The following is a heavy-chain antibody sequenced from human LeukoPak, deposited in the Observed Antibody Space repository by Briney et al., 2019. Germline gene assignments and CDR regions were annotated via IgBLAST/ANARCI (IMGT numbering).Heavy chain of an antibody. CDR2: INPNSGGT. D-gene: IGHD5-24*01. Sequence: ASVKVSCKASGYTFTGYYMHWVRQAPGQGLEWMGRINPNSGGTNYAQKFQGRVTMTRDTSISTAYMELSRLRSDDTAVYYCARDRGRWLQRILYYFDYWGQGTLVTVSS. J-gene: IGHJ4*02. V-gene: IGHV1-2*06. CDR3: ARDRGRWLQRILYYFDY. CDR1: GYTFTGYY.